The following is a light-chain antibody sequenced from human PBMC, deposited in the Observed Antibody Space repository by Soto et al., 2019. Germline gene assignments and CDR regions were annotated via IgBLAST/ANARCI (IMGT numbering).Light chain of an antibody. CDR3: QQYNGWPIT. J-gene: IGKJ5*01. V-gene: IGKV3-15*01. CDR1: QSVGNS. Sequence: EIVLTQSTATLSLSPGERATLSCRASQSVGNSHVAWYQQRRGLPPRLLIYGASTRATGFPARFSGSGSGTEFTLTISSLQSEDFAVYYCQQYNGWPITFGQGTRLEIK. CDR2: GAS.